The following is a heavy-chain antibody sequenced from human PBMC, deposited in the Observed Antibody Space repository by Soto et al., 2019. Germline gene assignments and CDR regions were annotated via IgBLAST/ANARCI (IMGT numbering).Heavy chain of an antibody. V-gene: IGHV4-59*01. CDR2: ISYSGST. Sequence: QVQLQESGPGLVKPSETLSLTCTVSSDSISSYYWSWIRQPPGKRLEWIGYISYSGSTDYNPSLKSRVTISGDTSKNQFSLKVSSLTAADTAVYYCARGTSWQLPFDYWGQGTLVTVSS. CDR1: SDSISSYY. D-gene: IGHD6-13*01. CDR3: ARGTSWQLPFDY. J-gene: IGHJ4*02.